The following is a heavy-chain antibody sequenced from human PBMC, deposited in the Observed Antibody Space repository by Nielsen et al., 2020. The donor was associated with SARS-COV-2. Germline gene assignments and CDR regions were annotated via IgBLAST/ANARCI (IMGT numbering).Heavy chain of an antibody. CDR2: ITSTSNTI. J-gene: IGHJ4*02. Sequence: GGSLRLSCRASGFSFSIYSMNWVRQAPGKGLEWVSYITSTSNTIYYADSVKGRFTISRDNADNSLYLQMDSLRDEDTAVYYCARDSPSMAARRLYYFDYWGQGTLVASPQ. CDR1: GFSFSIYS. D-gene: IGHD6-6*01. CDR3: ARDSPSMAARRLYYFDY. V-gene: IGHV3-48*02.